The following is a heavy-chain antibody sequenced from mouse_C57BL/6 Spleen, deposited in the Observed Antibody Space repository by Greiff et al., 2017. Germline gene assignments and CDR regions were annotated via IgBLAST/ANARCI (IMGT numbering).Heavy chain of an antibody. CDR2: ISDGGSYT. CDR3: ARDGGSNDYFDY. D-gene: IGHD1-1*01. CDR1: GFTFSSYA. V-gene: IGHV5-4*01. J-gene: IGHJ2*01. Sequence: EVKLVESGGGLVKPGGSLKLSCAASGFTFSSYAMSWVSQTPEKRLEWVATISDGGSYTYYPDNVKGRFTISRDNAKNNLYLQMSHLKSVDTAMYYCARDGGSNDYFDYWGQGTTLTVSS.